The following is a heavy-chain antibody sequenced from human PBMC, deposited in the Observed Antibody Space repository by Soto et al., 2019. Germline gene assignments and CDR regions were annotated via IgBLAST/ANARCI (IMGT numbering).Heavy chain of an antibody. CDR3: VKGSSGSIDY. CDR2: IWYDGSNK. Sequence: GGSLRLSCAASGFTFSSYGMHWVRQAPGKGLEWVAVIWYDGSNKYYADSVKGRFTISRDNSKNTLYLQMNSLRAEDTAVYYCVKGSSGSIDYWGQGTLVTVSS. J-gene: IGHJ4*02. V-gene: IGHV3-33*01. CDR1: GFTFSSYG. D-gene: IGHD6-19*01.